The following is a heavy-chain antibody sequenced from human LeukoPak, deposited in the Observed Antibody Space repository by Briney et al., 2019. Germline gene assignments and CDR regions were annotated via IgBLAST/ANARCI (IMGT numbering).Heavy chain of an antibody. CDR2: IYPGDSDT. J-gene: IGHJ6*03. V-gene: IGHV5-51*01. CDR3: ARLTHYDFWSGYYYYYYMDV. CDR1: GYSFTSYW. Sequence: GESLKISCKGSGYSFTSYWIGWVRQMPGKGLEWMGIIYPGDSDTRYSPFFQGQVTISADKSISTAYLQWSSLKASDTAMYYCARLTHYDFWSGYYYYYYMDVWGKGTTVTVSS. D-gene: IGHD3-3*01.